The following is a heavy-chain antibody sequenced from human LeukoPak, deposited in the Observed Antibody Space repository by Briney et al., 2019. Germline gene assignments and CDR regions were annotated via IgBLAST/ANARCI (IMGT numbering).Heavy chain of an antibody. CDR1: GFTFDDYA. J-gene: IGHJ4*02. V-gene: IGHV3-9*01. D-gene: IGHD3-10*01. CDR3: AKGDWDSYYGSVRFDY. CDR2: ISWNSGSI. Sequence: GGSLRLSCAASGFTFDDYAMHWVRPAPGKGLEWVSGISWNSGSIGYADSVKGRFTISRDNAKNSLYLQMNSLRAEDTALYYCAKGDWDSYYGSVRFDYWGQGTLVTVSS.